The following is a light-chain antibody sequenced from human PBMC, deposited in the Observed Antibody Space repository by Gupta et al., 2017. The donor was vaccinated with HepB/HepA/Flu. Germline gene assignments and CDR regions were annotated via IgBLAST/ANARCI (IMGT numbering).Light chain of an antibody. V-gene: IGKV1-33*01. J-gene: IGKJ3*01. CDR2: DAS. Sequence: DIQMTQSPSSLSASVGDRVTITCQASQDISNYLNWYQQKPGKAPKLLIYDASNLETGVPSRFSGSGSGTDLTFTISSLQPEDIATYYCQQYDNLPFTFGPGTKVEIK. CDR3: QQYDNLPFT. CDR1: QDISNY.